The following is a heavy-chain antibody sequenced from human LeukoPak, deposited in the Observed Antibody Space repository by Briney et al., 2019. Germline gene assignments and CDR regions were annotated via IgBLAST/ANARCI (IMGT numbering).Heavy chain of an antibody. J-gene: IGHJ5*01. CDR2: LDRNGTTT. D-gene: IGHD2/OR15-2a*01. Sequence: PGGSLRLSCVGSGFTFSTYWMHWVRQAPGKGLEWVSRLDRNGTTTSYADSVYGRFTISRDNAKSTLYLQMRSLRAEDTAVYYCVRDTENIGYDAFEFWGHGTLVTVSS. CDR3: VRDTENIGYDAFEF. CDR1: GFTFSTYW. V-gene: IGHV3-74*01.